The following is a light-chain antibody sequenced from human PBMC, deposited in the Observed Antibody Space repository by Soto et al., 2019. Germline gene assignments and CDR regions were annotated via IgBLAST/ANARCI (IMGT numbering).Light chain of an antibody. CDR2: DVT. V-gene: IGLV2-8*01. CDR3: SSYAASNIYV. CDR1: SSDVGGYNY. Sequence: QSALTQPPSASGSPGQSVTISCTGTSSDVGGYNYVSWYQQHPGKAPKLMIYDVTKRPSGVPDRFSGSKSGNTASLTVSGLQAEDAADYYCSSYAASNIYVFGTGTKLTVL. J-gene: IGLJ1*01.